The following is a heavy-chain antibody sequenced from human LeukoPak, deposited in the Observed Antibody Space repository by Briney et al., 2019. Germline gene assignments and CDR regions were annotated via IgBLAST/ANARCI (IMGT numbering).Heavy chain of an antibody. CDR2: IYYSGST. Sequence: PSETLSLTCTVSGGSISSYYWSWIRQPPGKGLEWIGYIYYSGSTNYNPSLKSRVTISVDTSKNQFSLKLSSVTAADTAVYYCARHMGLGYSYGYPYFDYWGQGTLATVSS. V-gene: IGHV4-59*08. CDR1: GGSISSYY. D-gene: IGHD5-18*01. CDR3: ARHMGLGYSYGYPYFDY. J-gene: IGHJ4*02.